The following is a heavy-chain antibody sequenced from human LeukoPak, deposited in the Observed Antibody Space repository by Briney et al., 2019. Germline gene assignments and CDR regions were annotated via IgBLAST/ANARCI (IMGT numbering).Heavy chain of an antibody. J-gene: IGHJ4*02. D-gene: IGHD3-16*02. V-gene: IGHV4-59*01. Sequence: SETLFLTCTVAGGSISNYYWSWLRQPPGKGEGGNGHICYSGSTNYKASLKSRVTISVDTSKNQFSLKLSSVTAADTAVYYCARGLYDYVWGSYRYYFDYWGQGTLVTVSS. CDR1: GGSISNYY. CDR3: ARGLYDYVWGSYRYYFDY. CDR2: ICYSGST.